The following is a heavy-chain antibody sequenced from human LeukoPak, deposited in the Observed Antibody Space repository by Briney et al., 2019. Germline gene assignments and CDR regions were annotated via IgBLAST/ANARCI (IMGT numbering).Heavy chain of an antibody. D-gene: IGHD1-26*01. Sequence: GGSLRLSCAASGFTFSSYEMNWVRQAPGKGLEWVSYISSSGSNTYYADSMKGRFTISRDNAKHSLYLQMNSLRAEDTAVYYCSTHRREPTKVRWFDSWGQGTLVTVSS. CDR1: GFTFSSYE. CDR2: ISSSGSNT. CDR3: STHRREPTKVRWFDS. J-gene: IGHJ5*01. V-gene: IGHV3-48*03.